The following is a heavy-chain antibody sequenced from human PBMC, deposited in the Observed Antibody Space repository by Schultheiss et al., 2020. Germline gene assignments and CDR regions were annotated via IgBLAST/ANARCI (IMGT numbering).Heavy chain of an antibody. Sequence: GGSLRLSCAASGFTFSSYGMHWVRQAPGKGLEWVSTFSGSSGYTYYADSVKGRFTISRDNSKNTLYLQQNSLRPEDTAVYYCAKIAGPNCGGDCYSPLDYWGQGTLVTVSS. CDR2: FSGSSGYT. CDR3: AKIAGPNCGGDCYSPLDY. CDR1: GFTFSSYG. V-gene: IGHV3-23*01. D-gene: IGHD2-21*02. J-gene: IGHJ4*02.